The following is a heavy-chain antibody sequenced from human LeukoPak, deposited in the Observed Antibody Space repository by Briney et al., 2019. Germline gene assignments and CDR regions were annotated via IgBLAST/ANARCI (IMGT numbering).Heavy chain of an antibody. CDR3: AREGYGPDYYMDV. V-gene: IGHV3-66*01. Sequence: GGSLRLSCAASGFTFSSYGMSWVRQAPGKGLEWVSVIYSGGSTYYADSVKGRFTISRDNSKNTLYLHMSNLRAEDTAVYYCAREGYGPDYYMDVWGKGTTVAISS. J-gene: IGHJ6*03. CDR1: GFTFSSYG. CDR2: IYSGGST. D-gene: IGHD5-18*01.